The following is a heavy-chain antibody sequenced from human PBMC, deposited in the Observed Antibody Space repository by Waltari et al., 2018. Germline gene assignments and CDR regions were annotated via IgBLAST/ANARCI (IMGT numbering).Heavy chain of an antibody. CDR1: GHSVNNDFS. V-gene: IGHV4-38-2*02. J-gene: IGHJ4*02. CDR2: TYHTGSS. CDR3: AEEGNTTAGLFDS. D-gene: IGHD6-25*01. Sequence: QVQLRESGPGLVRSSETLSLTCTVSGHSVNNDFSWAWIRQSPGRGLEWIASTYHTGSSHYNSSLKSRVSISTDMSTKQFFLTLTHLTAADTAVYYCAEEGNTTAGLFDSWGQGTLVTVSS.